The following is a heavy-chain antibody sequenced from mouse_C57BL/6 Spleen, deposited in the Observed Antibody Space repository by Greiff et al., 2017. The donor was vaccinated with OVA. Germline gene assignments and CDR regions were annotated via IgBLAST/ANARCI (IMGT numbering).Heavy chain of an antibody. J-gene: IGHJ4*01. D-gene: IGHD2-5*01. CDR3: ARHNSNYAYAMDY. CDR2: IWSDGST. Sequence: QVQLQQSGPGLVAPSQSLSITCTVSGFSLTSYGVHWVRQPPGKGLEWLVVIWSDGSTTYNSALKSRLSISKDNSKSQVFLKMNSLQTDDTDMYYCARHNSNYAYAMDYWGQGTSVTVSS. V-gene: IGHV2-6-1*01. CDR1: GFSLTSYG.